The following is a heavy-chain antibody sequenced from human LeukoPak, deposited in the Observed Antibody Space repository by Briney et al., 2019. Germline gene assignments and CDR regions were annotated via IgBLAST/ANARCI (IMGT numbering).Heavy chain of an antibody. V-gene: IGHV3-7*01. CDR2: IKKEGSEK. J-gene: IGHJ3*02. CDR1: GFTLSSYW. CDR3: ARYSERADAFDI. D-gene: IGHD1-1*01. Sequence: PGRSLRPSCAPSGFTLSSYWMSWVRQPPRKWMEWVANIKKEGSEKYYVDSVKGRFTISRANDKNSLYLQMNSLRAEDTAVYYCARYSERADAFDIWGQGTMVTVSP.